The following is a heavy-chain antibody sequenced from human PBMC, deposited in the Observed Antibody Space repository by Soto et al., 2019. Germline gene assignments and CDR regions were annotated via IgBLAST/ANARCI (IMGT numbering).Heavy chain of an antibody. J-gene: IGHJ5*02. D-gene: IGHD2-2*01. CDR1: GYTFTSYA. Sequence: ASVKVSCKASGYTFTSYAMHWVRQAPGQRLEWMGWINAGNGNTKYSQKFQGRVTITRDTSASTAYMELSSLRSEDTAVYYCARARGGYCSSTSCPTNWFDPWGQGTLVTVSS. V-gene: IGHV1-3*01. CDR3: ARARGGYCSSTSCPTNWFDP. CDR2: INAGNGNT.